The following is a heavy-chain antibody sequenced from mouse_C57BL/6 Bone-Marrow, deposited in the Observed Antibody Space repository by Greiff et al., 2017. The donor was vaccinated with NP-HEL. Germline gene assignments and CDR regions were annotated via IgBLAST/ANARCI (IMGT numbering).Heavy chain of an antibody. D-gene: IGHD2-2*01. CDR1: GYTFTSYW. V-gene: IGHV1-64*01. J-gene: IGHJ1*03. CDR3: AREAYYYAYDWYFDV. Sequence: VQLQQSGAELVKPGASVKLSCKASGYTFTSYWMHWVKQRPGQGLEWIGMIHPNSGSTNYNEKFKSKATLTVDKSSSTAYMQLSSLTSEDSAVYYCAREAYYYAYDWYFDVWGTGTTVTVSS. CDR2: IHPNSGST.